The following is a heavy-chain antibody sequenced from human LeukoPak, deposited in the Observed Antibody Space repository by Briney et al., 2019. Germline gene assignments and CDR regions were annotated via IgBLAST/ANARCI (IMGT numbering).Heavy chain of an antibody. CDR3: ARDRMGATY. D-gene: IGHD1-26*01. Sequence: SETLSLTCTVSGGSISSYYWSWIRQPPGKGLEWIGYIYYSGSTNYNPFLKSRVTISVDTSKNQFSLKLSSVTAADTAVYYCARDRMGATYWGQGTLVTVSS. J-gene: IGHJ4*02. V-gene: IGHV4-59*01. CDR1: GGSISSYY. CDR2: IYYSGST.